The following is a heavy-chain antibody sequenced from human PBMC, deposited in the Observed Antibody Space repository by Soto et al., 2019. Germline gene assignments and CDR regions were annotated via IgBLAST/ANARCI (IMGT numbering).Heavy chain of an antibody. J-gene: IGHJ4*02. D-gene: IGHD3-22*01. V-gene: IGHV3-7*01. Sequence: GGSLRLSCAASGFTFSNSWMNWVRQAPGKGLEWVANIKEDGTAKYYLDSVKGRFTVSRDNVKNSLYLQMNSLRAEDTAMYYCTTDRGYLTFDYWGPGT. CDR3: TTDRGYLTFDY. CDR2: IKEDGTAK. CDR1: GFTFSNSW.